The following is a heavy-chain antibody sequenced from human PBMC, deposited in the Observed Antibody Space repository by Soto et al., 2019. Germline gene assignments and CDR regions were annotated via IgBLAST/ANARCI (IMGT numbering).Heavy chain of an antibody. V-gene: IGHV3-7*01. D-gene: IGHD3-10*01. Sequence: GGSLRLSCAASGFTFSTCWMMWVRQAPGKGLEWVANINQDGSERYYVDSVKGQFTISRDNAKNSLYLQMNSLRAEDTAVYYCVKDNRGSYWGQGTLVTVSS. J-gene: IGHJ4*02. CDR2: INQDGSER. CDR3: VKDNRGSY. CDR1: GFTFSTCW.